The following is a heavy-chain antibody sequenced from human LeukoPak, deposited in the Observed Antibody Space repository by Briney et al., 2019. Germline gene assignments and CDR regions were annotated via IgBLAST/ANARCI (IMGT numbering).Heavy chain of an antibody. V-gene: IGHV4-59*08. J-gene: IGHJ4*02. Sequence: SETLSLTCTVSGGSISSYYWSWIRQPPGKGLEWIGYIYYSGSTNYNPSLKSRVTISVDTSKNQFSLKVSSVTAADTAVYYCARYGHDSSGYYPIDYWGQGTLVTVSS. CDR1: GGSISSYY. D-gene: IGHD3-22*01. CDR2: IYYSGST. CDR3: ARYGHDSSGYYPIDY.